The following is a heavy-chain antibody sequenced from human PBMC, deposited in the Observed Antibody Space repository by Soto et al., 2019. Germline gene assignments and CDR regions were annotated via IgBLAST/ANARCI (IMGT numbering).Heavy chain of an antibody. J-gene: IGHJ6*02. Sequence: SQTLSLTCAISGDSVSSNSAAWNWIRQSPSRGLEWLGRTYYRSKWYNDYAVSVKSRITINPDTSKNQFSLQLNSVTPEDTAVYYCARDPRITGTGYYYYGMDVWGQGTTVTVSS. D-gene: IGHD1-20*01. CDR3: ARDPRITGTGYYYYGMDV. CDR2: TYYRSKWYN. V-gene: IGHV6-1*01. CDR1: GDSVSSNSAA.